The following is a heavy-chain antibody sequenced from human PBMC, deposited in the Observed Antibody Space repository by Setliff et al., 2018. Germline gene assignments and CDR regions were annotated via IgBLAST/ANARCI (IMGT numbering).Heavy chain of an antibody. CDR3: AKARNAGYAGGWYLNY. D-gene: IGHD2-15*01. CDR2: LSGSGGST. V-gene: IGHV3-23*01. J-gene: IGHJ4*02. CDR1: GFTFRSYA. Sequence: GGSLRLSCAASGFTFRSYAMNWIRQAPGKGLEWVSALSGSGGSTYYADSVKGRFTISRDNSKNTLYLQMNSLRAEDTAVYYCAKARNAGYAGGWYLNYWGQRTLVTVSS.